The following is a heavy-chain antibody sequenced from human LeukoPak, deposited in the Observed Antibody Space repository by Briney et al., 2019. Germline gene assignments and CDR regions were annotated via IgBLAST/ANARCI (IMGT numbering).Heavy chain of an antibody. V-gene: IGHV3-48*02. Sequence: GGSLRLSCAASGFTFSSYSMHWVRQAPGKGLEWVSGISTTSNTIYYADSVKGRFTISRDNAKNSLYLQMSGLGDEDTAVYFCARARYSSSWYLDYWGQGTLVTVSS. CDR2: ISTTSNTI. CDR3: ARARYSSSWYLDY. J-gene: IGHJ4*02. CDR1: GFTFSSYS. D-gene: IGHD6-13*01.